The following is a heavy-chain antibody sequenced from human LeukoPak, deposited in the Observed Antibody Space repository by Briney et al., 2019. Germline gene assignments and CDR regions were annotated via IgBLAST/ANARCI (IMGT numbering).Heavy chain of an antibody. CDR2: FDPEDGET. J-gene: IGHJ4*02. V-gene: IGHV1-24*01. Sequence: ASVKVSCKVSGYTLTELSMHWVRQAPGKGLEWMGGFDPEDGETIYAQKLQGRVTMTTDTSTSTAYMELRSLRSDDTAVYYCARDIGYSSGWSQGFDYWGQGTLVTVSS. CDR1: GYTLTELS. CDR3: ARDIGYSSGWSQGFDY. D-gene: IGHD6-19*01.